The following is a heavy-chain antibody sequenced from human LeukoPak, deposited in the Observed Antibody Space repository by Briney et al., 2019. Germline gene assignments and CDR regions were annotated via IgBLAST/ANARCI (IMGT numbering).Heavy chain of an antibody. CDR1: GGTFSSYA. Sequence: ASVKVSCKASGGTFSSYAISWVRQAPGQGLEWMGWINPNSGGTNYAQEFQGRVTMTRDTSISTAYMELSRLRSDDTAVYYCARGGPIVGATQRYDYWGQGTLVTVSS. D-gene: IGHD1-26*01. V-gene: IGHV1-2*02. CDR3: ARGGPIVGATQRYDY. CDR2: INPNSGGT. J-gene: IGHJ4*02.